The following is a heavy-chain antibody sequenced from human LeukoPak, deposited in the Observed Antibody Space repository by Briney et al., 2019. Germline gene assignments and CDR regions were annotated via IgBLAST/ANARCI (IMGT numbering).Heavy chain of an antibody. CDR2: ISYDGSNK. J-gene: IGHJ4*02. D-gene: IGHD1-26*01. Sequence: PGRSLRLSCAASGFTFSSYAMHWVRQAPGKGLEWVAVISYDGSNKYYADSVKGRFTISRDNSKNTLYLQMNSLRAEDTAIYYCAKEGPHRGSYYLNFDYWGQGTLVTVSS. CDR3: AKEGPHRGSYYLNFDY. V-gene: IGHV3-30-3*01. CDR1: GFTFSSYA.